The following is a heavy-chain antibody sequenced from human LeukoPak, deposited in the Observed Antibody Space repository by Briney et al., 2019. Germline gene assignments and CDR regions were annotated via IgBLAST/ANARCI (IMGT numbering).Heavy chain of an antibody. J-gene: IGHJ5*02. V-gene: IGHV3-30*02. D-gene: IGHD3-9*01. CDR3: AKAGSGWLLTWFDP. CDR1: GFTFSSYN. Sequence: PGGSLRLSCVASGFTFSSYNMHWVRQGPGKGLEWVAFIRYNENNKYYAESVKGRSTISRDNSQNTLFLQMSSLRAEDAAVYYCAKAGSGWLLTWFDPWGQGTLVTVSS. CDR2: IRYNENNK.